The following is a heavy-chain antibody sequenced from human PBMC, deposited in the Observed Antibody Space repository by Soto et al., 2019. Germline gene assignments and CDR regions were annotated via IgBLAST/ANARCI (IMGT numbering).Heavy chain of an antibody. CDR2: MNPNSGNT. CDR1: GYTFTSYD. D-gene: IGHD3-3*01. V-gene: IGHV1-8*01. Sequence: QVQLVQSGAEVKKPGASVKVSCKASGYTFTSYDINWVRQATGQGLEWMGWMNPNSGNTGYAEKFQGRVTMTRNTSISTAYMEQSSLRSEDTAVYYCARGPITIFGVVIYFDYGMDVWGQGTTVTVSS. CDR3: ARGPITIFGVVIYFDYGMDV. J-gene: IGHJ6*02.